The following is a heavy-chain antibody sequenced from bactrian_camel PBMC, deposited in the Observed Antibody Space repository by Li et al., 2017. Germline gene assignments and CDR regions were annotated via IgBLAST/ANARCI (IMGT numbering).Heavy chain of an antibody. CDR1: GFTFSTYA. J-gene: IGHJ4*01. CDR3: ACDSSRRNCAGRFPVTNTH. V-gene: IGHV3S40*01. Sequence: VHLVESGGDLARRGGSLRLSCAASGFTFSTYAMNWVRQAPGKGLEWVSLISSGGSTLYADSVKGRFTVSRDNANNTVNLMMNSLKPEDTGMYYCACDSSRRNCAGRFPVTNTHWGQGTQVTVS. D-gene: IGHD3*01. CDR2: LISSGGST.